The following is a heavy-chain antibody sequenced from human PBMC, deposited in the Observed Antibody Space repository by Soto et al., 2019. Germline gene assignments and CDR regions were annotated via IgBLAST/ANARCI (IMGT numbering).Heavy chain of an antibody. D-gene: IGHD2-8*01. V-gene: IGHV3-48*01. Sequence: PGGSLRLSCAASGFTFSSYSMNWVRQAPGKGLEWVSYISSSSSTIYYADSVKGRFTISRDNAKNSLYLQMNSLRAEDTAVYYCARKAPSLIVLMGRGAFDIWGQGTIVTVSS. J-gene: IGHJ3*02. CDR1: GFTFSSYS. CDR2: ISSSSSTI. CDR3: ARKAPSLIVLMGRGAFDI.